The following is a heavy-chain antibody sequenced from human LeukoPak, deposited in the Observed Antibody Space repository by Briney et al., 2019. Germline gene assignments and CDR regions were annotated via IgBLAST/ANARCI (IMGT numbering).Heavy chain of an antibody. CDR3: ARARFCSGGSCYAEN. V-gene: IGHV5-51*04. CDR2: IYPDESDT. CDR1: GYSFTGYW. Sequence: GESLKISCNGPGYSFTGYWIGWVRQMPGKGPEWMGIIYPDESDTRYRPSFQGQVTISADKPISTAYLRWSSLKASDTAMYYCARARFCSGGSCYAENWGQGTPVTVSS. D-gene: IGHD2-15*01. J-gene: IGHJ4*02.